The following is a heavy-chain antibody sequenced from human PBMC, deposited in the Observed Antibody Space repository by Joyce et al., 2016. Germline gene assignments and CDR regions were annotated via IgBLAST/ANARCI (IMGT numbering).Heavy chain of an antibody. CDR2: VNSGGRT. Sequence: EVQLVESGGGLIQPGGSLRLSCVASGFRVSNTFMSWVRQAPGKGLECVSVVNSGGRTSYAVSVKGRFSISRDNSKNTLFLQMNSLRADDTAIYYCARGGPGLYSSPFDYWGQGTLVTVSS. D-gene: IGHD6-13*01. CDR3: ARGGPGLYSSPFDY. J-gene: IGHJ4*02. CDR1: GFRVSNTF. V-gene: IGHV3-53*01.